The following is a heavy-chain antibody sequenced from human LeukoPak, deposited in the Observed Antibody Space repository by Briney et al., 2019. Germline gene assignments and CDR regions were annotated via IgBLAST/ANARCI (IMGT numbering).Heavy chain of an antibody. CDR3: AREGATTAFDY. Sequence: GGSLRLSCAASGFTFSSYGMHWVRQAPGKGLEWVAVISYDGSNKYYADSVKGRFTISRDIFKNTVYLQMNSLRAEDTAVYYCAREGATTAFDYWGQGTLVTVSS. D-gene: IGHD1-26*01. CDR2: ISYDGSNK. CDR1: GFTFSSYG. V-gene: IGHV3-30*03. J-gene: IGHJ4*02.